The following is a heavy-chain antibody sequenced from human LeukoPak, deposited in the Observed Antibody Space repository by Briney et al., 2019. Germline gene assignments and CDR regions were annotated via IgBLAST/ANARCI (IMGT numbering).Heavy chain of an antibody. D-gene: IGHD1-26*01. V-gene: IGHV4-39*01. J-gene: IGHJ4*02. Sequence: SETLSLTCTVSGGSISSSSYYWGWVRHPPGKGLEWFVSIYYSGSTYYNPSLKSRVTISVDTSKNQFSLKLSSVTAADTAVYYCAIPSIVGATWYFDYWGQGTLVTVSS. CDR1: GGSISSSSYY. CDR3: AIPSIVGATWYFDY. CDR2: IYYSGST.